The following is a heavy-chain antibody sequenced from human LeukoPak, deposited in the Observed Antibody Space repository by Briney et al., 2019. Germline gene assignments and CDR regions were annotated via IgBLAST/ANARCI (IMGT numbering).Heavy chain of an antibody. CDR2: ISGSAVIT. CDR3: ARDRLGDYDHSGYYDK. Sequence: PGGSLRLSCAASGFTLRNYAMSWVRQAPGKGLEWVSAISGSAVITYYADSVKGRFTISRDNSKNTLYLQMNSLRAEDTAVYYCARDRLGDYDHSGYYDKWGQGTLVTVSS. V-gene: IGHV3-23*01. CDR1: GFTLRNYA. J-gene: IGHJ4*02. D-gene: IGHD3-22*01.